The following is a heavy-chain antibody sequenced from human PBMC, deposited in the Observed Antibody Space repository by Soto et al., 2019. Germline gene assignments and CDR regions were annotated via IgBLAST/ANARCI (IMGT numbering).Heavy chain of an antibody. CDR2: ISYDGSNK. D-gene: IGHD3-3*01. Sequence: ESGGGVVQPGRSLRLSCAASGFTFSSYAMHWVRQAPGKGLEWVAVISYDGSNKYYADSVKGRFTISRDNSKNTLYLQMNSLRAEDTAVYYCARSWSGYYSYYYYGMDVWGQGTTVTVSS. J-gene: IGHJ6*02. CDR1: GFTFSSYA. CDR3: ARSWSGYYSYYYYGMDV. V-gene: IGHV3-30-3*01.